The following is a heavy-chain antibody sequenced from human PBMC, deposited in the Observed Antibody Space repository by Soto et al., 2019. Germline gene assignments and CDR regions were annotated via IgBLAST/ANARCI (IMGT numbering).Heavy chain of an antibody. J-gene: IGHJ2*01. CDR2: ISWNSGSI. CDR1: GFTFDDYA. CDR3: AKDIRERGYFDL. V-gene: IGHV3-9*01. D-gene: IGHD1-1*01. Sequence: GGSLRLSCAASGFTFDDYAMHWVRQAPGKGLEWVSGISWNSGSIGYADSVKGRFTISRDNAKNSLYLQMNSLRAEDTALYDCAKDIRERGYFDLWGRGTLVTVSS.